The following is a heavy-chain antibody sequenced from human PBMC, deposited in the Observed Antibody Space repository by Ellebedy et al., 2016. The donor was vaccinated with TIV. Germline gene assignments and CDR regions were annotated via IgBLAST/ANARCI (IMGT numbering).Heavy chain of an antibody. D-gene: IGHD6-19*01. J-gene: IGHJ4*02. CDR3: AKDLASNRAVAGTGGFDY. CDR2: ISHDGSNE. CDR1: GFTFSDYN. V-gene: IGHV3-30*18. Sequence: PGGSLRLSCAASGFTFSDYNIHWVRQTPGKGLEWVAVISHDGSNEYYADSVKGRFTISRDNSKNTAYLQMNSPRVEDTAVYYCAKDLASNRAVAGTGGFDYWGQGSLVTVSS.